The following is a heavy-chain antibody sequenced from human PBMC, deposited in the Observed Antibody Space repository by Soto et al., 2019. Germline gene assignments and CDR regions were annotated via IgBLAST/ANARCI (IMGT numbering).Heavy chain of an antibody. CDR1: GGTFSSYA. J-gene: IGHJ4*02. CDR3: ARASYDFWSGSGGEGADY. Sequence: VQLVQSVAEVKKPGSSVKVSCKASGGTFSSYAISWVRHAPGQGLEWMGGIIPIFGTANYAQKFQGRVTITAEESTSTAYMELSSLRSEDTAVYYCARASYDFWSGSGGEGADYWGQRKLVTVSS. D-gene: IGHD3-3*01. CDR2: IIPIFGTA. V-gene: IGHV1-69*01.